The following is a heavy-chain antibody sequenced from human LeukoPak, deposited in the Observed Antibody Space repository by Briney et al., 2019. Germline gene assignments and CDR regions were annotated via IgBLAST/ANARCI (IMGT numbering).Heavy chain of an antibody. CDR1: GFSVSTNY. D-gene: IGHD5-18*01. V-gene: IGHV3-23*01. J-gene: IGHJ4*02. CDR3: AKESLRGHSYGFDN. Sequence: DPGGSLRLSCAASGFSVSTNYMTWVRQVPGKGLEWVSAISASGDTTYYANSVRGRFTISRDNSKNTLYLQMNSLRADDTALYYCAKESLRGHSYGFDNWGQGTLVTVSS. CDR2: ISASGDTT.